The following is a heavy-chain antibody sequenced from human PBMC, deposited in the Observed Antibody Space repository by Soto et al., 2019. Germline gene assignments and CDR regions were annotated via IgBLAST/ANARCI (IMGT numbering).Heavy chain of an antibody. D-gene: IGHD3-10*01. Sequence: EVQLLESGGGLVQPGGSLRLSCAASGFTFSSYAMSWVRQAPGKGLEWVSAIGVSGDTTYYADSVKGRFTISRDNSKNTLYLQMGSLRADETAGYYCAKVRRFGELRSLYWGQGTLVTVSS. CDR1: GFTFSSYA. J-gene: IGHJ4*02. CDR2: IGVSGDTT. CDR3: AKVRRFGELRSLY. V-gene: IGHV3-23*01.